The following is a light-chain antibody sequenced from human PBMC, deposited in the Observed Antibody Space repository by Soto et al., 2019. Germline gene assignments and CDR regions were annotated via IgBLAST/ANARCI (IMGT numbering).Light chain of an antibody. Sequence: QSALTQPASVSGSPGQSITISCTGTSSDVGTYNLVSWYQHHPGKAPKLMIYEGSKRPSGVSNRFSGSKSGNTASLTISGLQAEDEADYYCCSYAGSSTYDFGTGTKLTVL. CDR3: CSYAGSSTYD. CDR2: EGS. J-gene: IGLJ1*01. CDR1: SSDVGTYNL. V-gene: IGLV2-23*01.